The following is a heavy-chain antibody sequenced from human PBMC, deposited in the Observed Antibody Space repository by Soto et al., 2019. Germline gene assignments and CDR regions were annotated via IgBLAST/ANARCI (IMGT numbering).Heavy chain of an antibody. V-gene: IGHV1-18*01. CDR2: ISAYNGNT. D-gene: IGHD3-10*01. Sequence: ASVKVSCKASGYTFTSYGISWVRQAPGQGLEWMGWISAYNGNTNYAQKLQGRVTMTTDTSTGTAYMELTSLRSDDTAVYYCARDPVGELLSDDAFDIWGQGTMVTVSS. CDR1: GYTFTSYG. CDR3: ARDPVGELLSDDAFDI. J-gene: IGHJ3*02.